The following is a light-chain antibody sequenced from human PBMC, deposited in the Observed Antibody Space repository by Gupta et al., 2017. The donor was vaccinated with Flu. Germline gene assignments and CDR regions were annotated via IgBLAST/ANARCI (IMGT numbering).Light chain of an antibody. CDR1: NSDVGGYNY. J-gene: IGLJ3*02. V-gene: IGLV2-14*01. Sequence: ITISCTGTNSDVGGYNYVSWYQQHPGKAPKLMIYEVSNRPSGVSNRFSGSKSGNTASLTISGLQAEDEADYYCSSYTSTSTPLVFGGGTKLTVL. CDR3: SSYTSTSTPLV. CDR2: EVS.